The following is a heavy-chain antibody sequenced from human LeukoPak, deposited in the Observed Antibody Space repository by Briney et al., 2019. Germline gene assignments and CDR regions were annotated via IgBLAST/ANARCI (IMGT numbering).Heavy chain of an antibody. J-gene: IGHJ4*02. CDR2: ISSSGSTI. Sequence: PGGSLRLSCAASGFTFSSYEMNWVRQAPGKGLEGVSYISSSGSTIYYADSVKGRFTISRDNAKNSLYLQMNSLRAEDTAVYYCARGLPVAGLDYWGQGTLVTVSS. CDR3: ARGLPVAGLDY. V-gene: IGHV3-48*03. D-gene: IGHD6-19*01. CDR1: GFTFSSYE.